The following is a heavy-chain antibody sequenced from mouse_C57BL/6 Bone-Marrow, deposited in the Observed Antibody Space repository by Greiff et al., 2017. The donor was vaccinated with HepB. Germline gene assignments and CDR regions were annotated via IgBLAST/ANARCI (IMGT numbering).Heavy chain of an antibody. CDR3: AIFLARAY. D-gene: IGHD6-1*01. CDR1: GYTFTSYW. J-gene: IGHJ3*01. V-gene: IGHV1-64*01. Sequence: VQLQQPGAELVQPGASVKLSCKASGYTFTSYWMHWVKQRPGQGLEWIGMIHPNSGSTNYKEKFKSKATLTVDKSSSTAYMQLGNLTAEDAEVYYCAIFLARAYWGQGTLVTVSA. CDR2: IHPNSGST.